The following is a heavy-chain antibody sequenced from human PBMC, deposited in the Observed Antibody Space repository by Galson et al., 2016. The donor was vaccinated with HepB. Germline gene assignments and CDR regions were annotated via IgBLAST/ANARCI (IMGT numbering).Heavy chain of an antibody. J-gene: IGHJ6*02. CDR3: ARDRLRVNHVGYYYGLDV. Sequence: SLRLSCAASEFTLRSYWMHWVRQAPGQGLVWVSRINTDGSRTTYADSVKGRFTISRDNAKNTVYLQMNSLRVDDTAVYYCARDRLRVNHVGYYYGLDVWGQGTTVTVSS. V-gene: IGHV3-74*03. CDR1: EFTLRSYW. CDR2: INTDGSRT. D-gene: IGHD1-14*01.